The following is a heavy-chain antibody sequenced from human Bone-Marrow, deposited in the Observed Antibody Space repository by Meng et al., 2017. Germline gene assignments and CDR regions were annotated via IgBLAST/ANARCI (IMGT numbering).Heavy chain of an antibody. CDR1: GYTFTGYY. V-gene: IGHV1-2*02. CDR2: INPNSGGT. D-gene: IGHD5-12*01. J-gene: IGHJ4*02. Sequence: ASVKVSCKASGYTFTGYYMHWVRQAPGQGLEWMGWINPNSGGTNYAQKFQGRVTMTRNTSISTAYMELSSLRSEDTAVYYCARGMYSGYEPFDYWGQGTLVTVSS. CDR3: ARGMYSGYEPFDY.